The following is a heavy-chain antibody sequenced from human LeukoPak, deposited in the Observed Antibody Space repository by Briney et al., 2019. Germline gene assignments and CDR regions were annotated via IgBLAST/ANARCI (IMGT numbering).Heavy chain of an antibody. CDR1: GFTFSSYA. Sequence: GGSLRLSCAASGFTFSSYAMSWVRQAPGKGLEWVSAISGSGGSTYYADSVKGRFTISRDNAKNSLYLQMNSLRAEDTAVYYCVELGITMIGGVWGKGTTVTISS. J-gene: IGHJ6*04. D-gene: IGHD3-10*02. CDR2: ISGSGGST. V-gene: IGHV3-23*01. CDR3: VELGITMIGGV.